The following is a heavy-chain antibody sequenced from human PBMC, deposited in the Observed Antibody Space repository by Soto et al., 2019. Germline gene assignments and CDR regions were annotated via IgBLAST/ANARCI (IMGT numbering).Heavy chain of an antibody. CDR3: ARGLEYFQH. CDR1: NGSFSGYY. Sequence: SETLSLTCAAFNGSFSGYYWSWIRPPPGKGLEWSGEITNSGYTNYNPSLKNRIMILIDSTKNHFSLKATSVTAADTAVYACARGLEYFQHWGQG. CDR2: ITNSGYT. J-gene: IGHJ1*01. V-gene: IGHV4-34*01.